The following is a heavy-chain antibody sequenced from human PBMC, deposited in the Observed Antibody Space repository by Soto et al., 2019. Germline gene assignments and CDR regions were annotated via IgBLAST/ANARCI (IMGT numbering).Heavy chain of an antibody. Sequence: QVQLVESGGGVVQPGRSLRLSCAASGFTFSSYGMHWVRQAPGKGLEWVAVIWYDGSNKYYADSVKGRFTISRDNSKNTLYLQMNSLRAEDTAVYYCARGTVGADPWGQGTLVTVSS. D-gene: IGHD4-17*01. CDR1: GFTFSSYG. CDR2: IWYDGSNK. V-gene: IGHV3-33*01. CDR3: ARGTVGADP. J-gene: IGHJ5*02.